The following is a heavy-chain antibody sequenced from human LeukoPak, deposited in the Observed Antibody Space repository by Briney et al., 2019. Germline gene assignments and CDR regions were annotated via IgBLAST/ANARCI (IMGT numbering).Heavy chain of an antibody. D-gene: IGHD1-26*01. CDR2: ISWKGGVV. CDR1: GFIFADDA. Sequence: GGSLRLSCADSGFIFADDAMRWVRQAPGEGVGWVSGISWKGGVVSYADSVKGRFTISRDNAAKFLYLQLNRLRPEDTAYHYCAKGLDRPVGARHFDYWGQGTLVTDSS. CDR3: AKGLDRPVGARHFDY. V-gene: IGHV3-9*01. J-gene: IGHJ4*02.